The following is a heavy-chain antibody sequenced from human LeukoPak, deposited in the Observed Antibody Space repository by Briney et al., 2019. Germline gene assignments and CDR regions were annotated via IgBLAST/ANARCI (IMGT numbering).Heavy chain of an antibody. CDR2: IYYSGST. Sequence: PSQTLSLTCTVSGGSINSGDYYWSWIRLPPGKGLEWIGYIYYSGSTYYNPSLKSRLTISVDTSKNQFSLKLSSVTAADTAVYYCARDGMRATGYWGQGTLVTVSS. J-gene: IGHJ4*02. D-gene: IGHD1-26*01. V-gene: IGHV4-30-4*01. CDR1: GGSINSGDYY. CDR3: ARDGMRATGY.